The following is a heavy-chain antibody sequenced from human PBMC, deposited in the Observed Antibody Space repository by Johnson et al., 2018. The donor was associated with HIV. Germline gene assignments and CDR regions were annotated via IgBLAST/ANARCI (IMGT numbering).Heavy chain of an antibody. Sequence: QVQLVESGGGVVQPGRSLRLSCAASGFTFSSYAMHWVRQAPGKGLELVAVISYDGSNKYYADSVKGRFTISRDNSKNTLYLQMNSLRAEDTAVYYCTTEGLYNWNSWGQGTMVTVSS. CDR2: ISYDGSNK. J-gene: IGHJ3*01. D-gene: IGHD1-7*01. CDR3: TTEGLYNWNS. V-gene: IGHV3-30*04. CDR1: GFTFSSYA.